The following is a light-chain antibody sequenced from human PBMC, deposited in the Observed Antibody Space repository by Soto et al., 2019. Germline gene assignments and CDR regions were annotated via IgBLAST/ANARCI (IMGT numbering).Light chain of an antibody. Sequence: QSALSQPPSASGSPGQSVTISCTGTSSDVGGYNFVSWYQHHPGKAPKLMIYDVDKRPSGVPDRFSGSKSGYTASLTVSGLQAEDEADYFCSSYAGSNTYVFGAGTKVTAL. CDR2: DVD. V-gene: IGLV2-8*01. CDR3: SSYAGSNTYV. CDR1: SSDVGGYNF. J-gene: IGLJ1*01.